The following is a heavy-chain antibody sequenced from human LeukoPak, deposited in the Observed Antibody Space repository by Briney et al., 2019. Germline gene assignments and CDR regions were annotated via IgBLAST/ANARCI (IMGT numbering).Heavy chain of an antibody. Sequence: SETLSLTCIVSGGSINSGSYYWSWIRQYPGKGLEWIAYIYYSGSTYYNPSLKSRVTISVDTSKNQFSLKLSSVTAADTAVYYCARSHSYGPTFYFDYRGQGTLVTVSS. D-gene: IGHD5-18*01. V-gene: IGHV4-31*02. CDR2: IYYSGST. CDR1: GGSINSGSYY. CDR3: ARSHSYGPTFYFDY. J-gene: IGHJ4*02.